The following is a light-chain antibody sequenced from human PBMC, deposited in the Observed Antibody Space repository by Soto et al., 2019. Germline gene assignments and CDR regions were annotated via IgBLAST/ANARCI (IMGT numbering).Light chain of an antibody. CDR2: DVN. CDR3: GSYTSGSTLVV. Sequence: QLVLTQPASVSGSPGQSITISCTGTSSDVGGHNHVSWYQQHPGKAPILMIYDVNNRPSGVSNRFSGSKSGNTASLTISGLQAEDEADYYCGSYTSGSTLVVFGGGTKLTVL. J-gene: IGLJ2*01. CDR1: SSDVGGHNH. V-gene: IGLV2-14*01.